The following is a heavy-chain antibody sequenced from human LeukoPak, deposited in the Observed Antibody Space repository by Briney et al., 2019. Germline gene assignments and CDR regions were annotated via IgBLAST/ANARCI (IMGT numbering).Heavy chain of an antibody. J-gene: IGHJ4*02. Sequence: PGGSLRLSCAASGFTFSSYAMSWVRQAPGKGLEWVSAISGSGGSTYYADSVKGRFTISRDNAKNSLYLQMNSLRAEDTAVYYCAREPYYDILTGYSGGRYFDYWGQGTLVTVSS. CDR1: GFTFSSYA. CDR3: AREPYYDILTGYSGGRYFDY. CDR2: ISGSGGST. D-gene: IGHD3-9*01. V-gene: IGHV3-23*01.